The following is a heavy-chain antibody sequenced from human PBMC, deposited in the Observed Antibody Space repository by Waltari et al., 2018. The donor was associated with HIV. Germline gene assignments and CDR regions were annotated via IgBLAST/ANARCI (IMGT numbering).Heavy chain of an antibody. J-gene: IGHJ6*02. Sequence: QVHLVQSGTEVKKPGASVKVSCKISGYTLPDLSIHWVRQAPGKELEWVGRFDPENGEALYAQKLQGRVTMTEDTSTDTAYMELSSLRSEDTAVYYCATNEYGPDYYYGMDVWGQGTTVTVSS. D-gene: IGHD1-1*01. CDR3: ATNEYGPDYYYGMDV. V-gene: IGHV1-24*01. CDR2: FDPENGEA. CDR1: GYTLPDLS.